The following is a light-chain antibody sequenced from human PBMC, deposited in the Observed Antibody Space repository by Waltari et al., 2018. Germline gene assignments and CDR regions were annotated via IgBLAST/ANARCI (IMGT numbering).Light chain of an antibody. CDR1: QSISNW. Sequence: DIQMTQSPSSLSASVGDRVTITCRASQSISNWLAWYQQKPGKAPNRLIYKASNLKNGVPSRFSGSGSGTQFTLTISSLQPGDFATYYCQQYNTYSSFGQGTKLEIK. CDR3: QQYNTYSS. V-gene: IGKV1-5*03. J-gene: IGKJ2*01. CDR2: KAS.